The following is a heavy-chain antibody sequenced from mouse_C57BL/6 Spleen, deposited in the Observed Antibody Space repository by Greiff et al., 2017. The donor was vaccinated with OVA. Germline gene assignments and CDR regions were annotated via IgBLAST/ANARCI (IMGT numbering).Heavy chain of an antibody. J-gene: IGHJ3*01. V-gene: IGHV5-6*01. CDR1: GFTFSSYG. CDR3: ARQETAQAPFAY. D-gene: IGHD3-2*02. Sequence: EVQRVESGGDLVKPGGSLKLSCAASGFTFSSYGLSWVRQTPDKRLEWVATISSGGSYTYYPDSVKGRFTISRDYAKNTLYLQISSLKSEDTAMYYSARQETAQAPFAYWGQGTLVTVSA. CDR2: ISSGGSYT.